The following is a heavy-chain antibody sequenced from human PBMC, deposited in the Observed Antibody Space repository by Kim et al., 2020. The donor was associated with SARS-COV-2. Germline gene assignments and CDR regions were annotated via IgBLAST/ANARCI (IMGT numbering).Heavy chain of an antibody. CDR1: GYTFTSYG. CDR2: ISAYNGNT. Sequence: ASVKVSCRASGYTFTSYGISWVRQAPGQGLEWMGWISAYNGNTNYAQKLQGRVTMTTDTSTSTAYMELRSLRSDDTAVYYCARRRVLYYYDSSGYPDYWGQGTLVTVSS. V-gene: IGHV1-18*01. CDR3: ARRRVLYYYDSSGYPDY. D-gene: IGHD3-22*01. J-gene: IGHJ4*02.